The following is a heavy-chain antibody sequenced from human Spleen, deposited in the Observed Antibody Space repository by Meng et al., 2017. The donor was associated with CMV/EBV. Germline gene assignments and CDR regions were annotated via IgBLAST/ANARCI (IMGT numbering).Heavy chain of an antibody. CDR3: ARERDYSDASGYYDY. J-gene: IGHJ4*02. CDR1: GSVSSGFSY. CDR2: RFYRGST. V-gene: IGHV4-61*01. D-gene: IGHD3-22*01. Sequence: GSVSSGFSYWSWIRQPAGRGLGWIGYRFYRGSTKYSPSLKSRVTISVDPSKNQLSLKLDSVTAADTAVYYCARERDYSDASGYYDYWGQGVLVTVSS.